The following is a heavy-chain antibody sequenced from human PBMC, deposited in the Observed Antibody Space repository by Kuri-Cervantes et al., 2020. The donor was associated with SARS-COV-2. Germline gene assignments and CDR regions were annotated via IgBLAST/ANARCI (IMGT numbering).Heavy chain of an antibody. CDR1: GFTFSSYW. Sequence: GESLKISCAASGFTFSSYWMTWVRQVPGKGLEWVANIKQDGSQKSYVDSVKGRFTISRDNAKNSLYLQMNSLRAEDTAVYYCAREGYSSSSDLDYWGQGTLVTVSS. CDR2: IKQDGSQK. D-gene: IGHD6-6*01. V-gene: IGHV3-7*01. CDR3: AREGYSSSSDLDY. J-gene: IGHJ4*02.